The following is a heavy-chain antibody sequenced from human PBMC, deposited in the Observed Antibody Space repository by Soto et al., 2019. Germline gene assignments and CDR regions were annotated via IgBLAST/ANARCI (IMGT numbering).Heavy chain of an antibody. CDR1: GYTFTGYY. CDR2: INPNTGDT. J-gene: IGHJ4*02. Sequence: QVQLVQSGTEVKKPGASVKVSCKTSGYTFTGYYIHWVRQAPGQGLEWMGWINPNTGDTNYAQKFQGWVSMTWDTSISTAYMELSRLRSHDTALYYCARSYFYDTRPYYYVGYYFDYWGQGTLVTVSS. D-gene: IGHD3-22*01. CDR3: ARSYFYDTRPYYYVGYYFDY. V-gene: IGHV1-2*04.